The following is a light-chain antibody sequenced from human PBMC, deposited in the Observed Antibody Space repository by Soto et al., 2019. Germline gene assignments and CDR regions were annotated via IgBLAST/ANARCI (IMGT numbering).Light chain of an antibody. J-gene: IGKJ4*01. V-gene: IGKV1-39*01. CDR2: ATS. CDR1: QSISSY. CDR3: QQSYITPLT. Sequence: DIQLTPSPSSLSASVGDRVTITCRASQSISSYLNWYQQKPGKPPKLLIYATSSLQSGVPSRFSGSGSGTDFTLTISSLQPEDFETYYCQQSYITPLTFGGGTKVDIK.